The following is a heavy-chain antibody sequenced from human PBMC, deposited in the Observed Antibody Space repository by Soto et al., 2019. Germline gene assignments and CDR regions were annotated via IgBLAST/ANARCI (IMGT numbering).Heavy chain of an antibody. CDR3: ARLGFIYDFLSGYYNVHHYYVIDV. CDR2: IYPGDSDT. CDR1: GYKVSTWHNFTSYW. J-gene: IGHJ6*02. Sequence: GESLKISCMGSGYKVSTWHNFTSYWIAWVRQMTGEGLEWMGIIYPGDSDTRYSPSFQCQVTISADKSINSVYLQWSSLKASDTATYYCARLGFIYDFLSGYYNVHHYYVIDVWGQGTTVTVSS. D-gene: IGHD3-3*01. V-gene: IGHV5-51*01.